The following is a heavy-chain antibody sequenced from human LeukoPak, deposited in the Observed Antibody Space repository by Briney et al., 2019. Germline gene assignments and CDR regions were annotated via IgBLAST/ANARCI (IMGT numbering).Heavy chain of an antibody. CDR3: ARGLWFGELRWSDY. V-gene: IGHV3-48*02. CDR1: GFTFSSYN. J-gene: IGHJ4*02. D-gene: IGHD3-10*01. CDR2: ISTSSSTI. Sequence: GGSLRLSCAASGFTFSSYNMNWVRQAPGKGLEWVSYISTSSSTIYYADSVKGRFTIPRDNARNSLFLQMSSLRDEDTAVYYCARGLWFGELRWSDYWGQGTLVTVSS.